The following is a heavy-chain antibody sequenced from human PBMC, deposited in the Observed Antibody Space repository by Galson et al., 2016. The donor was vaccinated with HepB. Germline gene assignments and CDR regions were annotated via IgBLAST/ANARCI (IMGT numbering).Heavy chain of an antibody. D-gene: IGHD2-15*01. CDR2: IYPGDSDT. CDR3: ARLGYCSGGGCYSSYHFYGMDV. V-gene: IGHV5-51*01. J-gene: IGHJ6*02. CDR1: GYSFTSYW. Sequence: QSGAEVKKPGESLKISCKGSGYSFTSYWIGWVRQMPGKGLEWMGSIYPGDSDTRYSPSFQGQVTISAGKSSSTAYQQWRSLKASATAIHYCARLGYCSGGGCYSSYHFYGMDVWGQGTTVTVSS.